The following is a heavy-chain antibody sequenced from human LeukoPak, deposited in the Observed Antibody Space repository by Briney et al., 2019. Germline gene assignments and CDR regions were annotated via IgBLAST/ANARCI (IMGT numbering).Heavy chain of an antibody. CDR1: GFTFDDYA. Sequence: PGRSLRLSCAASGFTFDDYAMHWVRQAPGKGLEWVSGISWNSGSIGYADSVKGRFTISRDNAKNSLYLQMNGLRAEDTALYYCAKIYCGGDCYSEYYFDYWGQGTLVTVSS. V-gene: IGHV3-9*01. J-gene: IGHJ4*02. D-gene: IGHD2-21*02. CDR2: ISWNSGSI. CDR3: AKIYCGGDCYSEYYFDY.